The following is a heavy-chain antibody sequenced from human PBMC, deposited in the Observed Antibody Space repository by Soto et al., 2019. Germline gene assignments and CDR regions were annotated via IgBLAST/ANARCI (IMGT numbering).Heavy chain of an antibody. J-gene: IGHJ4*02. Sequence: EVQLVESGGGLVQPGGSLRLSCAASGLTFSSYWMHWVRQAPGKGLVWVSRINSDGSNTRYADSVKGRFTISRDNAKNTVHLQLNSLRAEDTAVYYCVRDSAVYGSGSYFGYWGQGTLVTVSS. V-gene: IGHV3-74*01. CDR1: GLTFSSYW. D-gene: IGHD3-10*01. CDR2: INSDGSNT. CDR3: VRDSAVYGSGSYFGY.